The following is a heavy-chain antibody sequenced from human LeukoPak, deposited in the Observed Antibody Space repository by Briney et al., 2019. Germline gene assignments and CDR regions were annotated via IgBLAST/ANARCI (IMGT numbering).Heavy chain of an antibody. V-gene: IGHV4-4*07. CDR1: GGSISSYY. J-gene: IGHJ4*02. CDR3: ARALPYYDILTGYAGAFDY. D-gene: IGHD3-9*01. CDR2: IYTSGST. Sequence: SETLSLTCTVSGGSISSYYWSWTRQPAGKGLEWIGRIYTSGSTNYNPSLKSRVTMSVDTSKNQFSLKLSSVTAADTAVYYCARALPYYDILTGYAGAFDYWGQGTLVTVSS.